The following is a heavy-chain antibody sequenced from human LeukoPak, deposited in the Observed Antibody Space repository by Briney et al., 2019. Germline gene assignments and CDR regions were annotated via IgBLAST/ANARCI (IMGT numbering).Heavy chain of an antibody. Sequence: PSETLSLTCTVSGGSISSGGYYWSWIRQPPGKGLEWIGYIYHSGSTYYSPSLKSRVTISVDRSKNQFSLKLSSVTAADTAVYYCAKDSPYSSSDYWGQGTLVTVSS. D-gene: IGHD6-6*01. CDR1: GGSISSGGYY. CDR2: IYHSGST. CDR3: AKDSPYSSSDY. V-gene: IGHV4-30-2*01. J-gene: IGHJ4*02.